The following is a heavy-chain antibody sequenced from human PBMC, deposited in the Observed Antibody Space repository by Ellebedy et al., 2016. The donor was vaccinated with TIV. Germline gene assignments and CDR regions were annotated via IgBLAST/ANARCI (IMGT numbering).Heavy chain of an antibody. J-gene: IGHJ3*01. D-gene: IGHD4-17*01. Sequence: GESLKISCAASRFSFSSYWMSWVRQAPGKGLEWVANIYQDGSKKHYVDSVKGRFSISRDNTKNSLYLQMNSLRAEDTAVYFCATDGSYGDFRSPAHAFEAWGQGTMVSVSS. CDR3: ATDGSYGDFRSPAHAFEA. V-gene: IGHV3-7*01. CDR2: IYQDGSKK. CDR1: RFSFSSYW.